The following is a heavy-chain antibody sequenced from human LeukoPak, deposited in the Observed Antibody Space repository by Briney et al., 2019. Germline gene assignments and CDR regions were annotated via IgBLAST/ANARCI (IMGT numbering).Heavy chain of an antibody. Sequence: PGGSLRLSCAASGFTVSSNYMSWVRQAPGKGLEWVSVTYSGGSTYYADSVKGRFTISRDNSKNTLYLQMNSLRAEDTAVYYCAREAGWSHYFDYWGQGTLVTVSS. V-gene: IGHV3-53*01. D-gene: IGHD1-14*01. CDR2: TYSGGST. CDR3: AREAGWSHYFDY. J-gene: IGHJ4*02. CDR1: GFTVSSNY.